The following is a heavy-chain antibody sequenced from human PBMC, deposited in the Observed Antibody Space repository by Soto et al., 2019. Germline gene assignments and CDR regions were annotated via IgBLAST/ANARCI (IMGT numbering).Heavy chain of an antibody. J-gene: IGHJ4*02. Sequence: QVQLVASGGGVVQPGRSLRLSCAATGFTFSSYNMHWVRQAPGKGLEWVAVMSYEGTNKSYADSVKGRFTISRDNSKNTLYLQMKSLRAEDTAVYYCAKDMARMYLPYYGGQGTPDAVAS. CDR1: GFTFSSYN. V-gene: IGHV3-30*18. D-gene: IGHD2-8*01. CDR3: AKDMARMYLPYY. CDR2: MSYEGTNK.